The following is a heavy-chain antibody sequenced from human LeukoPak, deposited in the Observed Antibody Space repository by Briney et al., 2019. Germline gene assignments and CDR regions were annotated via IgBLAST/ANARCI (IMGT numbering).Heavy chain of an antibody. V-gene: IGHV4-39*07. CDR3: AREDSSSWGLIDY. D-gene: IGHD6-13*01. Sequence: SETLSLTCTVSGGSISSSSYYWGWIRQPPGKGLEWIGSIYYSGSTYYNPSLKSRVTMSVDTSKNQFSLKLSSVTAADTAVYYCAREDSSSWGLIDYWGQGTLVTVSS. CDR1: GGSISSSSYY. J-gene: IGHJ4*02. CDR2: IYYSGST.